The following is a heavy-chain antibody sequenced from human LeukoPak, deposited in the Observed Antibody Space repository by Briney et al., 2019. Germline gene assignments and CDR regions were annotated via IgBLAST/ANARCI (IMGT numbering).Heavy chain of an antibody. V-gene: IGHV1-18*01. CDR3: ARVLGIQLWGPSDY. Sequence: ASVKVSCKASGYTFTSYGITWVRQAPGQGLEWMGWISAYNGNTNYAQKFQDRVTMTTDTSTSTAYMELRSLRSDDTAMYYCARVLGIQLWGPSDYWGQGTLVTVSS. CDR2: ISAYNGNT. D-gene: IGHD5-18*01. CDR1: GYTFTSYG. J-gene: IGHJ4*02.